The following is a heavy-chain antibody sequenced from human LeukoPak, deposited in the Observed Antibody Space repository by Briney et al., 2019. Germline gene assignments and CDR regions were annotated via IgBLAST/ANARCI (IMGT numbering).Heavy chain of an antibody. Sequence: PGGSLRLSCAASGFTFSSYEMNWVRQAPGKGLEWVSYISSSGSTIYYADSVKGRFTISRDNAKNSLYLQMNSLRAEDTAVYYCARDYYGSGSYDHYYYYYMDVWGKGTTVTISS. CDR2: ISSSGSTI. J-gene: IGHJ6*03. CDR1: GFTFSSYE. V-gene: IGHV3-48*03. CDR3: ARDYYGSGSYDHYYYYYMDV. D-gene: IGHD3-10*01.